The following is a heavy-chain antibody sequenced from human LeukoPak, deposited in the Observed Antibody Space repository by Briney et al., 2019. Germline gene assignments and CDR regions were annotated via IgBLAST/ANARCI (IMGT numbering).Heavy chain of an antibody. Sequence: ASVKVSCKASGYTFTSYDINWVRQAPGQGLEWMGWMNPNSGDIDYAQKFQGRVTMTRNTSISTAYMELSSLRSEDTAVYYCARGWSRLPLDVWGKGTTVTVSS. CDR2: MNPNSGDI. J-gene: IGHJ6*04. D-gene: IGHD4-11*01. CDR3: ARGWSRLPLDV. V-gene: IGHV1-8*01. CDR1: GYTFTSYD.